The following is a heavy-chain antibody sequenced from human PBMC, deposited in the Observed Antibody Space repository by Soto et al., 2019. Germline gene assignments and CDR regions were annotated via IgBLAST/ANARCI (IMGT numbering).Heavy chain of an antibody. CDR1: GFTFSNAW. V-gene: IGHV3-15*07. CDR2: IKSKTDGGTT. D-gene: IGHD6-19*01. CDR3: TTDLYDGGYSSGWGYYYGMDV. Sequence: GGSLRLSCAASGFTFSNAWMNWVRQAPGKGLEWVGRIKSKTDGGTTDYAAPVKGRLTISRDDSKNTLYLQMNSLKTEDTAVYYCTTDLYDGGYSSGWGYYYGMDVWGQGTTVTVSS. J-gene: IGHJ6*02.